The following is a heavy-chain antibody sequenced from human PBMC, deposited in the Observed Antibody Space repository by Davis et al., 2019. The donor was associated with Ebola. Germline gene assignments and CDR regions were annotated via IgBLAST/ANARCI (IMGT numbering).Heavy chain of an antibody. V-gene: IGHV4-34*01. J-gene: IGHJ4*02. Sequence: SETLSLTCAVYGGSFSGYYWSWIRQPPGKGLEWIGEINHSGSTNYNPSLKSRVTISVDTSKNQFSLKLSSVTAAGTAVYYCARGGYFDYWGQGTLVTVSS. CDR3: ARGGYFDY. CDR2: INHSGST. CDR1: GGSFSGYY.